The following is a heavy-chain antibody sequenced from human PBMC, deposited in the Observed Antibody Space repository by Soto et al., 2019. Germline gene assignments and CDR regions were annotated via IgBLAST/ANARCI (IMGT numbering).Heavy chain of an antibody. CDR3: ARDREYYDSSGAFDY. V-gene: IGHV4-30-4*01. CDR1: GCSIRSGDYY. Sequence: SETLSLTCPVSGCSIRSGDYYWSWIRQPPGKGLEWIGYIYYSGSTYYNPSLKSRVTISVDTSKNQFSLKLSSVTAAGTAVYYCARDREYYDSSGAFDYWGQGTLVTVSS. J-gene: IGHJ4*02. CDR2: IYYSGST. D-gene: IGHD3-22*01.